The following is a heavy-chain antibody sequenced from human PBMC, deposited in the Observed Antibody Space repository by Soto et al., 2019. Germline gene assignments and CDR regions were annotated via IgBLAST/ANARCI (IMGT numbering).Heavy chain of an antibody. CDR1: GFTFGGYA. CDR2: ISGGGATT. D-gene: IGHD2-21*01. J-gene: IGHJ5*02. CDR3: ARDIMRHMAWLDP. V-gene: IGHV3-23*01. Sequence: GSLSLSCVASGFTFGGYAMSWVRQAPGKGLEWVSTISGGGATTYYADSVKGRFTISRENSRNTLYLQMYSLRAEDTAIYYCARDIMRHMAWLDPWGQGTLVTVYS.